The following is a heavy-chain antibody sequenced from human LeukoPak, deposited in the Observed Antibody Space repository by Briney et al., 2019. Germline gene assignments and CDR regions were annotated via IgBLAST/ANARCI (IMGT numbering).Heavy chain of an antibody. CDR1: GGSISSSSYY. Sequence: PSETLSLTCTVSGGSISSSSYYWGWIRQPPGKGLEWIGSIYYSGSTYYNPSLKSRVTISVDTSKNQFSLKLSSVTAADTAVYYCARHSRSGSYAAFDIWGQGTMVTVSS. CDR2: IYYSGST. V-gene: IGHV4-39*01. D-gene: IGHD1-26*01. J-gene: IGHJ3*02. CDR3: ARHSRSGSYAAFDI.